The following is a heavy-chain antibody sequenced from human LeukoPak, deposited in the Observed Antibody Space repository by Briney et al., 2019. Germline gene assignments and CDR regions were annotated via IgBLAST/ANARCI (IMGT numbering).Heavy chain of an antibody. V-gene: IGHV1-18*01. J-gene: IGHJ4*02. CDR3: ARDRGNYDSSDPLDY. CDR2: ISAYNGNT. Sequence: ASVEVSCKASGYTFTSYGISWVRQAPGQGLEWMGWISAYNGNTNYAQKLQGRVTMTTDASTSTAYMELRSLRSDDTAVYYCARDRGNYDSSDPLDYWGQGTLVTVSS. CDR1: GYTFTSYG. D-gene: IGHD3-22*01.